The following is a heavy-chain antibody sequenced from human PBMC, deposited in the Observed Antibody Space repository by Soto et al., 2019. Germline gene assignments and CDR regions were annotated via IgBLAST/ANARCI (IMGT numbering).Heavy chain of an antibody. V-gene: IGHV4-59*01. CDR1: GGSISSYY. D-gene: IGHD6-19*01. CDR2: IYYSGSP. J-gene: IGHJ4*02. CDR3: ARVENSSGWLLFDY. Sequence: QVQLQESGPGLVKPSETLSLTCTVSGGSISSYYWSWIRPPPGKGLEWIGYIYYSGSPNYNPSLTRRVTISVDTSKNQFSLKLSSVTAADTAVYYCARVENSSGWLLFDYCGQGTLVTVSS.